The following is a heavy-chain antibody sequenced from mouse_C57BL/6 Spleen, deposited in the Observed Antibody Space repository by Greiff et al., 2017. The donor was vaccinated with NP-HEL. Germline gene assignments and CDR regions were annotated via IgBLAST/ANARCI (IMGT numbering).Heavy chain of an antibody. J-gene: IGHJ1*03. CDR3: ARDTTVVATDWYFDV. CDR1: GYTFTSYW. V-gene: IGHV1-53*01. D-gene: IGHD1-1*01. Sequence: VKLQQPGTELVKPGASVKLSCKASGYTFTSYWMHWVKQRPGQGLEWIGNINPSNGGTNYNEKFKSKATLTVDKSSSTAYMQLSSLTSEDSAVYYCARDTTVVATDWYFDVWGTGTTVTVSS. CDR2: INPSNGGT.